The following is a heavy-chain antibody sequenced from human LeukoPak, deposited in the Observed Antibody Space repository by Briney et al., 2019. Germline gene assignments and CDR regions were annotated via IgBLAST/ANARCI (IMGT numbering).Heavy chain of an antibody. V-gene: IGHV3-48*04. Sequence: GGSLRLSCAASGFTFSSYSMNWVRQAPGKGLEWVSYISSSSSTIYYADSVKGRFTISRDNAKNSLYLQMNSLRAEDTAVYYCARDQAYYGGNSCYFDYWGQGTLVTVSS. CDR1: GFTFSSYS. CDR3: ARDQAYYGGNSCYFDY. D-gene: IGHD4-23*01. CDR2: ISSSSSTI. J-gene: IGHJ4*02.